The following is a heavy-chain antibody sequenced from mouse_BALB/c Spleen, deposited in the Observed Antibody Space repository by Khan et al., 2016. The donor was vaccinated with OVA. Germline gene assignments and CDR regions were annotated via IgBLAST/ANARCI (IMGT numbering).Heavy chain of an antibody. CDR1: GFTFSDYY. V-gene: IGHV5-4*02. CDR3: ARAGYGGFAY. Sequence: EVKLVESGGGLVKPGGSLKLSCAASGFTFSDYYMYWVRQTPEKRLEWVATISDGGSSTYYLDSVKGRFTISRDNAKNSLYLQMSSLKSEDTAIYYCARAGYGGFAYWGQGTLVTVSA. J-gene: IGHJ3*01. D-gene: IGHD1-1*02. CDR2: ISDGGSST.